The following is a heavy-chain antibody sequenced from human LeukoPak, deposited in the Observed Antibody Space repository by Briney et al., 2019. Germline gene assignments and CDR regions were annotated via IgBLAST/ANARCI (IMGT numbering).Heavy chain of an antibody. V-gene: IGHV4-39*07. D-gene: IGHD3-3*01. CDR1: GGSISSSSYY. CDR3: ARASPYYDFWSGPHYYYYYGMDV. CDR2: IYYSGST. Sequence: SETLSLTCTVSGGSISSSSYYWGWIRQPPGKGLEWIGSIYYSGSTYYNPSLKSRVTISVDTSKNQFSLKLSSVTAADTAVYYCARASPYYDFWSGPHYYYYYGMDVWGQGTTVTVSS. J-gene: IGHJ6*02.